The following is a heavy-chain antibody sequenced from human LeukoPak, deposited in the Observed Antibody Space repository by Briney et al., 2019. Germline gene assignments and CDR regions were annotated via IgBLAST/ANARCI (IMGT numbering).Heavy chain of an antibody. CDR1: GGSISSYY. CDR2: IYYSGST. J-gene: IGHJ4*02. Sequence: KPSETPSLTCTVSGGSISSYYWSWIRQPPGKGLEWIGYIYYSGSTNYNPSLKSRVIISVDTSKNQFSLKLSSVTAADTAVYYCARGPVIPGNVEYIDYWGQGTLVTVSS. D-gene: IGHD4-23*01. CDR3: ARGPVIPGNVEYIDY. V-gene: IGHV4-59*01.